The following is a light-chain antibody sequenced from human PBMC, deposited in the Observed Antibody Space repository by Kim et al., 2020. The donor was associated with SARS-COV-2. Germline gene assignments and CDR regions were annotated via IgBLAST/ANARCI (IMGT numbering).Light chain of an antibody. Sequence: LSASVGDRVTITCRDSQSISNWLAWYQQKPGKAPKLLVYKASSLERGVPSRFSGSGSGTEFTLTINSLQPDDFATYYCQQYKSYSTFGQGTKLEIK. CDR1: QSISNW. V-gene: IGKV1-5*03. CDR3: QQYKSYST. J-gene: IGKJ2*01. CDR2: KAS.